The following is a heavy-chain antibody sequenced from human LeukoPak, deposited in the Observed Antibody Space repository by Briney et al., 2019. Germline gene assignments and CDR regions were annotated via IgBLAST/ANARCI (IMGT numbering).Heavy chain of an antibody. CDR2: ITFSGGTT. CDR3: AKNSAAAGQFPSSYDN. CDR1: GVPFSSNA. J-gene: IGHJ4*02. Sequence: GGSLRLSCGASGVPFSSNAMSWVRQAPGKGLEWVSTITFSGGTTYYADSVKGRFTISRDNSKNTLHLQMNSLRAEDTAVHYCAKNSAAAGQFPSSYDNWGQGTLVTVSS. D-gene: IGHD6-13*01. V-gene: IGHV3-23*01.